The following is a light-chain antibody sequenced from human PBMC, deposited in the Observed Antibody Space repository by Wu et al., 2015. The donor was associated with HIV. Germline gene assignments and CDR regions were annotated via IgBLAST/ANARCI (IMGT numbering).Light chain of an antibody. CDR2: GVS. J-gene: IGKJ1*01. Sequence: EIVLTQSPGTLSLSPGERATLSCRASQSINSRYFAWYQQKPGQAPRLLIYGVSSRATGVPDRFSGSGSGTDFTLTISRLEPEDFAVYYCQQYGRSPGTFGQGTKVEIK. CDR3: QQYGRSPGT. V-gene: IGKV3-20*01. CDR1: QSINSRY.